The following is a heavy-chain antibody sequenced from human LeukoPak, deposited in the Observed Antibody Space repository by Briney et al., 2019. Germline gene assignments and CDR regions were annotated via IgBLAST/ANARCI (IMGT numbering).Heavy chain of an antibody. CDR1: GGSISSGGYY. CDR3: ARDLIGQDAFDI. CDR2: IYYSGST. V-gene: IGHV4-31*03. D-gene: IGHD3-9*01. J-gene: IGHJ3*02. Sequence: SETLSLTCTVSGGSISSGGYYWSWIRQHPGKGLEWIGYIYYSGSTYYNPSLKSRVTISVDTFKNQFSLKLSSVTAADTAVYYCARDLIGQDAFDIWGQGTMVTVSS.